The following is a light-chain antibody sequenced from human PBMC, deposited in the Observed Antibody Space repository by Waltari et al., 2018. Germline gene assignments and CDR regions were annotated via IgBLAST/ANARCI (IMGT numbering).Light chain of an antibody. CDR1: QNVLYNPNNKNY. Sequence: DIVMTQSPDSLAVSLGERVTINCKASQNVLYNPNNKNYLAWYQQKPGQPPKLLIYWASTRESGVPDRFSGSGSGTDFTLTISSLQAEDVAVYYCQQYYTTPLTFGPGTKVDIK. J-gene: IGKJ3*01. CDR3: QQYYTTPLT. CDR2: WAS. V-gene: IGKV4-1*01.